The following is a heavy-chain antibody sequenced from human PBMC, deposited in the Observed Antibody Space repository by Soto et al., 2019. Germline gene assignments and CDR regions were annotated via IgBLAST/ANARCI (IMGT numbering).Heavy chain of an antibody. V-gene: IGHV1-3*04. Sequence: ASVKVSWKASGYTFTSYPMHLVRQAPGQRLEWMGWINTGNGDTKYSQKFQGRVTITRDTSATTAYMELSSLRSEDTAVYYCAREPPTKINGWYNWFDPWGQGTQVTVSS. CDR1: GYTFTSYP. CDR2: INTGNGDT. CDR3: AREPPTKINGWYNWFDP. J-gene: IGHJ5*02. D-gene: IGHD6-19*01.